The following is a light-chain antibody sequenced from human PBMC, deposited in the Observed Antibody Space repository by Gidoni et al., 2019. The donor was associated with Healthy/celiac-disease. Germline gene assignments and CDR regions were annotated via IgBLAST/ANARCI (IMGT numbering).Light chain of an antibody. J-gene: IGKJ1*01. CDR3: QQSYSTSWT. V-gene: IGKV1-39*01. Sequence: DIQMTHSPSSLSASVGDRVTITCRASQSISSYLNWYQQKPGKAPKLLIYAASSLQSGVPSRFSGSGSGTDFTRTSSSLQPEDVETYYCQQSYSTSWTFGQGTKVEIK. CDR2: AAS. CDR1: QSISSY.